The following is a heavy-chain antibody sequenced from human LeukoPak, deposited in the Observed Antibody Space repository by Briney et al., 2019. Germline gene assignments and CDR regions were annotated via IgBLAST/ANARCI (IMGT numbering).Heavy chain of an antibody. CDR2: ISSSGSTI. CDR1: GLTFSDYY. D-gene: IGHD3-10*01. V-gene: IGHV3-11*01. J-gene: IGHJ5*02. Sequence: PGGPLRLSCAASGLTFSDYYMSWIRQAPGKGLEWVSYISSSGSTIYYADSVKGRFTIPRDNAKNSLYLQMNSLRAEDTAVYYCTRDPDFYGSGNYYKVNWFDPWGQGTLVTVSS. CDR3: TRDPDFYGSGNYYKVNWFDP.